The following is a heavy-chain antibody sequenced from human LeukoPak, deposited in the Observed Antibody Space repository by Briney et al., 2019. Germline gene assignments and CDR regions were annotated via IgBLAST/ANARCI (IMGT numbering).Heavy chain of an antibody. J-gene: IGHJ5*02. Sequence: SETLSLTCAVYGGSFSGYYWSWIRQPPGKGLEWIGEINHSGSTNYNPSLKSRVTISVDTSKNQFSLKLSSVTAADTAVYYCARDLVGPDYYDSSGYANWFDPWGQGTLVTVSS. D-gene: IGHD3-22*01. CDR3: ARDLVGPDYYDSSGYANWFDP. V-gene: IGHV4-34*01. CDR2: INHSGST. CDR1: GGSFSGYY.